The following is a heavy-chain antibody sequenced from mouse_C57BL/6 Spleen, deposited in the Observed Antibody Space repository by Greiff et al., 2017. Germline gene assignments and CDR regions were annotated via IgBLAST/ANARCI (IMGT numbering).Heavy chain of an antibody. CDR2: ISSGGDYI. J-gene: IGHJ4*01. Sequence: EVKLMESGEGLVKPGGSLKLSCAASGFTFSSYAMSWVRQTPEKRLEWVAYISSGGDYIYYADTVKGRFTISRDNARNTLYLQMSSLKSEDTAMYYCTRVGYYGNYMDYWGQGTSVTVSS. D-gene: IGHD2-1*01. CDR1: GFTFSSYA. V-gene: IGHV5-9-1*02. CDR3: TRVGYYGNYMDY.